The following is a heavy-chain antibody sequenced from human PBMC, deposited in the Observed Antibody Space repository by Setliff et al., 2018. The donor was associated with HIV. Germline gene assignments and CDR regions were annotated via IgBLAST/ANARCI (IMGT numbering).Heavy chain of an antibody. V-gene: IGHV4-59*11. Sequence: SETLSLTCIVSGASFTDHYWSWIRQPPGKGLEWIGYVHDSDSTKYNYSLESRVTMSVDTSKNQFSLNLNSVTAADTAVYYCARDVGSGWFNWFDPWGQGTLVTVSS. J-gene: IGHJ5*02. CDR3: ARDVGSGWFNWFDP. CDR2: VHDSDST. CDR1: GASFTDHY. D-gene: IGHD6-19*01.